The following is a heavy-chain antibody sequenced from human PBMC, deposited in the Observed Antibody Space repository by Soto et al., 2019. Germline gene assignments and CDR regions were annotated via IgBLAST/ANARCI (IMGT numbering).Heavy chain of an antibody. CDR1: GYTFTSYG. D-gene: IGHD3-10*01. Sequence: ASVKVSCKASGYTFTSYGISWVRQAPGQGLEWMGWISAYNGNTNYAQKLQGRVTMTTDTSTSTAYMELRRLRSDDTAVYYCASYSYYGSGSYIRDDAFDIWGQGTMVTVSS. CDR3: ASYSYYGSGSYIRDDAFDI. J-gene: IGHJ3*02. CDR2: ISAYNGNT. V-gene: IGHV1-18*01.